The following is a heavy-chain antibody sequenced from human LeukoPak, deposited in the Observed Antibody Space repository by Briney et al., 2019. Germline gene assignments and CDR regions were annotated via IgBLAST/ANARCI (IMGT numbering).Heavy chain of an antibody. V-gene: IGHV1-8*01. Sequence: GASVKVSCRASGYTFTSSDINWVRQATGQGLEWMGWMNPNSGDTGYAQKFQGRVTMTRDTSISTAYMELSSLTSDDTAVYYRARGGAGTLEAVDWGQGTLVTVSS. CDR3: ARGGAGTLEAVD. CDR2: MNPNSGDT. J-gene: IGHJ4*02. CDR1: GYTFTSSD. D-gene: IGHD6-19*01.